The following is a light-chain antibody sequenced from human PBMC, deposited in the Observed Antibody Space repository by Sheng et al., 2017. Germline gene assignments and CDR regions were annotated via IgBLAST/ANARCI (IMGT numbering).Light chain of an antibody. CDR1: SSNIGSNT. Sequence: QSVLIQPPSASWAPGQRVTIFCSGSSSNIGSNTVNWYRQLPGSAPKLLIHSNNQRPSGVPDRYSGSKSGTSASLAISGLQSEDEADYYCASWGGRLNGYVFGTGTRVTVL. V-gene: IGLV1-44*01. CDR2: SNN. CDR3: ASWGGRLNGYV. J-gene: IGLJ1*01.